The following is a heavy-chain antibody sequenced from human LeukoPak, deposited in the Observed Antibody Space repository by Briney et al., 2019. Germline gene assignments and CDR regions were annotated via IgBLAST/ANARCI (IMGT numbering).Heavy chain of an antibody. CDR3: ARDRYYDSGLD. CDR2: VRYDGSNK. Sequence: PGRSLRLSCAASGFTFTSYGMHWVRQAPGKGLEWLAFVRYDGSNKYYADSVKGRFTISRDNAKNSLYLQMNSLRAEDTAVYYCARDRYYDSGLDWGQGTLVTVSS. CDR1: GFTFTSYG. V-gene: IGHV3-33*08. J-gene: IGHJ4*02. D-gene: IGHD3-22*01.